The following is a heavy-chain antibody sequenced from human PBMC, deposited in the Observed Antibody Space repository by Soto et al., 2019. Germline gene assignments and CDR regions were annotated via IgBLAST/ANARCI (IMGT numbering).Heavy chain of an antibody. CDR3: ARWGTTGGLDV. CDR1: GFTFRSYV. CDR2: TSYDVSDK. Sequence: QVQLVESGGGVVQPGTSLRVSCVGSGFTFRSYVIHWVRQAPGKGLEWVALTSYDVSDKYYADSVRGRFTISRDNSRNTVDLQMDSLRLEDTALYYCARWGTTGGLDVWGQGTLVSVSS. J-gene: IGHJ1*01. V-gene: IGHV3-30*19. D-gene: IGHD3-16*01.